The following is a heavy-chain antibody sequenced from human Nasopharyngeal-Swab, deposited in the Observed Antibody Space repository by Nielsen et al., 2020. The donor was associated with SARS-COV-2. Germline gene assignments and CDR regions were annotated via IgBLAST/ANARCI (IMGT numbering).Heavy chain of an antibody. V-gene: IGHV4-30-4*01. D-gene: IGHD4-17*01. CDR2: IYYSGST. CDR1: GCSISSGDYY. J-gene: IGHJ4*02. Sequence: SETLSLTCTVSGCSISSGDYYWSWIRQPPGRGLEWIGYIYYSGSTYYNPSLKSRVTISVDTSKNQFSLKLSSVTAADTAVYYCDRDDGDHRGYFDYWGQGTLVTVSS. CDR3: DRDDGDHRGYFDY.